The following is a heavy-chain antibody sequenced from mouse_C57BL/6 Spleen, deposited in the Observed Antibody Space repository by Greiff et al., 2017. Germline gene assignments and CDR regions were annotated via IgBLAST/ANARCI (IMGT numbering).Heavy chain of an antibody. D-gene: IGHD4-1*01. V-gene: IGHV1-18*01. CDR3: ARSGDWDGGFAY. CDR1: GYTFTDYN. Sequence: EVKVVESGPELVKPGASVKIPCKASGYTFTDYNMDWVKQSHGKSLEWIGDINPNNGGTIYNQKFKGKATLTVDKSSSTAYMELRSLTSEDTAVYYCARSGDWDGGFAYWGQGTLVTVSA. CDR2: INPNNGGT. J-gene: IGHJ3*01.